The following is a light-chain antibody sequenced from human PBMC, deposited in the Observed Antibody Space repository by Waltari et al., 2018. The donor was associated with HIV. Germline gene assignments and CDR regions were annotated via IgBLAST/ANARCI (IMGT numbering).Light chain of an antibody. J-gene: IGLJ1*01. CDR3: CSYVGSSTYV. CDR1: SSDVGRYNL. CDR2: EVN. Sequence: QSALTQPASVSGSPGQSITISCTGTSSDVGRYNLVSWYQQLPGKAPKLMIYEVNKRPSGVSNRFSGSKSGNTASLTISGLQSEDEADYYCCSYVGSSTYVFGPGTKVTVL. V-gene: IGLV2-23*02.